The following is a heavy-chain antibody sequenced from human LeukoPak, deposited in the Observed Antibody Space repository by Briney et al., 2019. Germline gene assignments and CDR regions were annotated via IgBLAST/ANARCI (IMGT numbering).Heavy chain of an antibody. CDR2: IREDGNEK. Sequence: PGGSLRLSCAATGFTFRKHWMSWVRQTVGKGLECVAKIREDGNEKHYVDSVKGRFTISRDNAKNSLFLQMNNLRVDDTAVYYCARVNWNALGYYFDYWGQGTLVTVSS. J-gene: IGHJ4*02. D-gene: IGHD1-20*01. CDR1: GFTFRKHW. CDR3: ARVNWNALGYYFDY. V-gene: IGHV3-7*01.